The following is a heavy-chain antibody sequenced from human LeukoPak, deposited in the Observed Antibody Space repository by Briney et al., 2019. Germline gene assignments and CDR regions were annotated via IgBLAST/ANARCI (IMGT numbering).Heavy chain of an antibody. D-gene: IGHD1-26*01. CDR1: GGTFSSYA. Sequence: SVKVSCKASGGTFSSYAISWVRQAPGQGLEWMGGIIPMFGSAKYIQKFQGRVTITADESTSTVYMEVSSLRSEDTAVYYCANSNGVGYWGQGTLVIVSP. J-gene: IGHJ4*02. CDR3: ANSNGVGY. V-gene: IGHV1-69*01. CDR2: IIPMFGSA.